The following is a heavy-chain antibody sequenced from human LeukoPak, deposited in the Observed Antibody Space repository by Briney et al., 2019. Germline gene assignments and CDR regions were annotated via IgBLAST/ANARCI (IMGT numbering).Heavy chain of an antibody. CDR1: GYTFTSYD. V-gene: IGHV1-8*01. D-gene: IGHD2-15*01. Sequence: ASVKVSCKASGYTFTSYDINWVRQATGQGLEWMGWMNPNSGNTGYAQKFQGRVTMTRNTSISTAYMELSSLRSEDTAVYYCARVSRRMVDFDYWGQGTLVTVSS. CDR3: ARVSRRMVDFDY. J-gene: IGHJ4*02. CDR2: MNPNSGNT.